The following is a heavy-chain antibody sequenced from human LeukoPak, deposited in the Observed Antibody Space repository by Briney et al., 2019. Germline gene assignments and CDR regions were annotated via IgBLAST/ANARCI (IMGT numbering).Heavy chain of an antibody. V-gene: IGHV1-2*02. CDR3: ARDRGERVATIIFDY. CDR2: INPNSGGT. J-gene: IGHJ4*02. CDR1: GYTFTSYG. D-gene: IGHD5-24*01. Sequence: ASVKVSCKASGYTFTSYGISWVRQAPGQGLEWMGWINPNSGGTNYAQKFQGRVTMTRDTSISTAYMELSRLRSDDTAVYYCARDRGERVATIIFDYWGQGTLVTVSS.